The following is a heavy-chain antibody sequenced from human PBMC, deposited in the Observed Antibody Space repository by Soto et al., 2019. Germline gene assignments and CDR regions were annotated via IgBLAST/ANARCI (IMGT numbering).Heavy chain of an antibody. CDR1: GFTFISYG. V-gene: IGHV3-21*01. Sequence: LRLSCGASGFTFISYGGNWVLRVQGKGLGGFSSLSSSSSYIYYADSVRGRFTISRDNAKNSLYLQMNSLRAEASVVYYGGRGRGLTYTAVWGNGTTVPVSP. CDR2: LSSSSSYI. CDR3: GRGRGLTYTAV. J-gene: IGHJ6*01. D-gene: IGHD1-1*01.